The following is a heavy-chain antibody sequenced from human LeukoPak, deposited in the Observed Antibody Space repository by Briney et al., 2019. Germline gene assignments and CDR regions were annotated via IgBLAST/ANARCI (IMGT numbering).Heavy chain of an antibody. D-gene: IGHD5-18*01. CDR1: GYTFTSYG. V-gene: IGHV1-18*01. CDR2: ISAYNGNT. J-gene: IGHJ4*02. Sequence: ASVKVSCKASGYTFTSYGISWVRQAPGQGLEWMGWISAYNGNTNYAQKLQGRVTMTTDTSTSTAYMELRSLRSEDTAVYDCARGAYTAMVSYPDYWGQGTLVTVSS. CDR3: ARGAYTAMVSYPDY.